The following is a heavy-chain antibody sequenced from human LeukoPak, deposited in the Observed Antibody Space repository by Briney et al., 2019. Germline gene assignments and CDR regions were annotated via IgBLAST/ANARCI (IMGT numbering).Heavy chain of an antibody. Sequence: GSSVKVSCKASGGTFSSYAISWVRQAPGQGLEWMGGIIPIFGTANYAQKFQGRVTITADESTSTACMELSSLRSEDTAVYYCARAAELLWFGELAGHDAFDIWGQGTMVTVSS. CDR2: IIPIFGTA. CDR1: GGTFSSYA. CDR3: ARAAELLWFGELAGHDAFDI. D-gene: IGHD3-10*01. J-gene: IGHJ3*02. V-gene: IGHV1-69*01.